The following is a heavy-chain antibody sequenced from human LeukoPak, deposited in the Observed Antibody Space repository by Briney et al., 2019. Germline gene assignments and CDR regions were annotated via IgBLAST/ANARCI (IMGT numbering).Heavy chain of an antibody. D-gene: IGHD4-17*01. V-gene: IGHV3-9*01. CDR2: ISWNSGSI. J-gene: IGHJ4*02. Sequence: GGSLRLSCAASGFTFDDYAMHWVRQAPGKGLEWVSGISWNSGSIGYADSVKGRFTISRDNAKNSLYLQMNSLRAEDTALYYCAGYGDIFDYWGQGTLVTVSS. CDR1: GFTFDDYA. CDR3: AGYGDIFDY.